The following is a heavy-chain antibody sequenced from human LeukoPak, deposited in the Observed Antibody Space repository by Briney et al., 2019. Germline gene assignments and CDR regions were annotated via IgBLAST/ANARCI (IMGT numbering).Heavy chain of an antibody. CDR3: ARDNGSGSYYTFDI. D-gene: IGHD3-10*01. CDR2: IHYSGST. J-gene: IGHJ3*02. Sequence: SETLSLTCTVSGGSISSGGYYWSWIRQHPGKGLEWIGYIHYSGSTYYNPSLKSRITMSVDTSKNQFSLKLSSVTAADTAVYYCARDNGSGSYYTFDIWGQGTMVTASS. CDR1: GGSISSGGYY. V-gene: IGHV4-31*03.